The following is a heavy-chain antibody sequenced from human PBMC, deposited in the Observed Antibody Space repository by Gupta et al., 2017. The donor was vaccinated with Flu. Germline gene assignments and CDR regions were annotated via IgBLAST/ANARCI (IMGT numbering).Heavy chain of an antibody. CDR3: TRAEDFWSGTFDY. J-gene: IGHJ4*02. CDR1: YA. Sequence: YAMSWVRQAPGKGLEWGGFIRSKAYGGTTEYAASVKGRFTISRDDSKSIAYLQMNSLKTEDTAVYYCTRAEDFWSGTFDYWGQGTLVTVSS. D-gene: IGHD3-3*01. V-gene: IGHV3-49*04. CDR2: IRSKAYGGTT.